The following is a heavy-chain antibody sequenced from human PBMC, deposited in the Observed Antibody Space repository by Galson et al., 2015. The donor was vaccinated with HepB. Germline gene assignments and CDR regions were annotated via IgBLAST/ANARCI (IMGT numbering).Heavy chain of an antibody. CDR2: ISYDGSNK. V-gene: IGHV3-30-3*01. J-gene: IGHJ4*02. D-gene: IGHD6-19*01. CDR1: GFTFSSYA. Sequence: SLRLSCAASGFTFSSYAMHWVRQAPGKGLEWVAVISYDGSNKYYADSVKGRFTISRDNSKNTLYLQMNSLRAEDTAVYYCARDGYGRQWLAPYFDYWGQGTLVTVSS. CDR3: ARDGYGRQWLAPYFDY.